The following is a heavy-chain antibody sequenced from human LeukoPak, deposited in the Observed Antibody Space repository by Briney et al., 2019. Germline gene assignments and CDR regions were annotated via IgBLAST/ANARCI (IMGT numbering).Heavy chain of an antibody. D-gene: IGHD3-10*01. J-gene: IGHJ4*02. V-gene: IGHV3-23*01. CDR3: AKRGVVIRVILGGFHKEAYYFDS. CDR2: ISDSGGRT. Sequence: PGGSLRLSCVVSGITLSNYGMSWVRQAPGKGLEWVAGISDSGGRTNYVDSVKGRFTISRDNPKNTLYQQMNSLRAEDTAVYFCAKRGVVIRVILGGFHKEAYYFDSWGQGALVTVSS. CDR1: GITLSNYG.